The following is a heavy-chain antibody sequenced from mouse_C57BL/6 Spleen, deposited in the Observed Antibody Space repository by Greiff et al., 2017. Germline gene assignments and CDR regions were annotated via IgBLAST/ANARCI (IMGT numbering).Heavy chain of an antibody. V-gene: IGHV1-72*01. CDR2: IDPNSGGT. J-gene: IGHJ4*01. D-gene: IGHD3-2*02. CDR1: GYTFTSYW. CDR3: AKGDDSASYPCYAMDY. Sequence: QVQLQQPGAELVKPGASVKLSCKASGYTFTSYWMHWVKQRPGRGLEWIGRIDPNSGGTKYNEKFKSKATLTVDKPSSTAYMQLSSLTSEDSAVYDGAKGDDSASYPCYAMDYWGQGTSVTVSS.